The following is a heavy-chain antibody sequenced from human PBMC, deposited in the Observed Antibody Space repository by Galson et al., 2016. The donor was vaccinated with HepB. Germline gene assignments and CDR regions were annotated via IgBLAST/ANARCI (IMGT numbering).Heavy chain of an antibody. D-gene: IGHD3-3*01. Sequence: SLRLSCAASGFTFSSYWMSWVRQAPGKGLEWVANIKQDGSENYYVDSVKGRFTISRDNAKNSLYLQMNSLRAEATAVYYCARVYYDFWSGYPDYWGQGTRVTVSS. CDR1: GFTFSSYW. J-gene: IGHJ4*02. CDR3: ARVYYDFWSGYPDY. CDR2: IKQDGSEN. V-gene: IGHV3-7*01.